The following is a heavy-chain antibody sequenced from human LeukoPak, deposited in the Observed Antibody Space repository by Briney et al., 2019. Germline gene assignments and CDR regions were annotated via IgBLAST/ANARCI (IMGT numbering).Heavy chain of an antibody. CDR3: ARDTYSGSHRLDY. V-gene: IGHV3-30-3*01. CDR2: ISYDGSNK. D-gene: IGHD1-26*01. CDR1: GLTFSSYA. J-gene: IGHJ4*02. Sequence: GGSLRLSCAASGLTFSSYAMHWVRQAPGKGLEWVAVISYDGSNKYYADSVKGRFTISRDNSKNTLYLQMNSLRAEDTAVYYCARDTYSGSHRLDYWGQGTLVTVSS.